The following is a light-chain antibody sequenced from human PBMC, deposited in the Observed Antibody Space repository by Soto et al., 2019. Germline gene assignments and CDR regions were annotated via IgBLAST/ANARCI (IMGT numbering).Light chain of an antibody. Sequence: QSALTQPASVSGSPGQSITISCTGTSSDVGNNNHVSWYQQYPGKAPRLMIYDVANRPSGVSDRFSGSKSGNTASLTISGLQPEDEADYYCCSYTRSSTYVFGTGTKLTVL. J-gene: IGLJ1*01. V-gene: IGLV2-14*01. CDR1: SSDVGNNNH. CDR3: CSYTRSSTYV. CDR2: DVA.